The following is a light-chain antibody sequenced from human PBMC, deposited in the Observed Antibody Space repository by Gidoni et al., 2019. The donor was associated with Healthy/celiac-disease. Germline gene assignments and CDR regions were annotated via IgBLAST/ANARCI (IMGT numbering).Light chain of an antibody. CDR3: QQYGSPWT. CDR1: QSVSSSY. J-gene: IGKJ1*01. CDR2: GAS. Sequence: EIVLTPSPAALSLSPGERATLACRASQSVSSSYLAWYQQKPGQAPRLLIYGASTMATGIPDRFSGSGSGTDFTLTISRLEPEDFAVYYCQQYGSPWTFGQGTKVEIK. V-gene: IGKV3-20*01.